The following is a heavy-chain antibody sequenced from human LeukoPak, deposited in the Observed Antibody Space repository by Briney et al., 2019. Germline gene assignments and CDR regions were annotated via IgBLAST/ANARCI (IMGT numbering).Heavy chain of an antibody. CDR2: ISGSGGST. CDR1: GFTFSSYA. D-gene: IGHD1-7*01. J-gene: IGHJ4*02. CDR3: AKDRDWNYDPY. V-gene: IGHV3-23*01. Sequence: GGSLRLSCAASGFTFSSYAKSWVRQAPGKGLEWVSAISGSGGSTYYADSVKGRFTISRDNSKNTLYLQMNSLRAEDTAVYYCAKDRDWNYDPYWGQGTLVTVSS.